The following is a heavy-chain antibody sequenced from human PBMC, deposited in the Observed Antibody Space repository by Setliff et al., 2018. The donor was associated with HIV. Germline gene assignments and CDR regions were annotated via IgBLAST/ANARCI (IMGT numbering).Heavy chain of an antibody. D-gene: IGHD3-22*01. CDR2: VPQSGST. CDR1: GVSINRTDHY. V-gene: IGHV4-39*01. Sequence: SETLSLTCSVSGVSINRTDHYWGWIRQSPGKSLEWIGSVPQSGSTYYNPSLKSRITISVDRSKNLFSLKLISVTAADQGVYYCARGHSSSPNWFDPWGQGTLVTVSS. CDR3: ARGHSSSPNWFDP. J-gene: IGHJ5*02.